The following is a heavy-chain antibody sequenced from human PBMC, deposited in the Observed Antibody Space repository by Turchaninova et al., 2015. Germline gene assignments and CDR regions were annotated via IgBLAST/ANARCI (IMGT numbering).Heavy chain of an antibody. D-gene: IGHD6-19*01. J-gene: IGHJ4*02. CDR2: IYWDDDK. CDR3: AHRRVGRGGWDTGLFDS. Sequence: ESGPTRVKPTQTLTLTCTFSGFSPSTSGGGVGWIRQPPGKALECLVLIYWDDDKRYNPSLKSRLTITKDTSKNQVVLTMSNMDPVDTGTYYCAHRRVGRGGWDTGLFDSWGQGTLVTVSS. CDR1: GFSPSTSGGG. V-gene: IGHV2-5*02.